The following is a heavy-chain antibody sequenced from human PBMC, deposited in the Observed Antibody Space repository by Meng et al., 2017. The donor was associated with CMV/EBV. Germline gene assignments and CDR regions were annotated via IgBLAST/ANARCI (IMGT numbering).Heavy chain of an antibody. Sequence: GGSLRLSCAASGFTFSSGSMNWVRQAPGKGLEWVSSISSSSSYIYYADSVKGRFTISRDNAKNSLYLQMNSLRAEDTAVYYCARDATYYDFWIGYISWFDPWGQGTLVTVSS. J-gene: IGHJ5*02. CDR1: GFTFSSGS. D-gene: IGHD3-3*01. CDR2: ISSSSSYI. CDR3: ARDATYYDFWIGYISWFDP. V-gene: IGHV3-21*01.